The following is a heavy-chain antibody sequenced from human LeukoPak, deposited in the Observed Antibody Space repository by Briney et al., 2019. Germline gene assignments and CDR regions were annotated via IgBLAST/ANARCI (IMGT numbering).Heavy chain of an antibody. V-gene: IGHV3-7*01. Sequence: GGSLRLSCAGSGFTFSSYWMSWVRQAPGKGLEWVANIKQHGSEKYYVDSVKGRFTISRDDAKNSLYLQMSSLRAEDTAVYYCARLWPFDYGGQGTLVTVSS. CDR3: ARLWPFDY. D-gene: IGHD2-21*01. CDR2: IKQHGSEK. J-gene: IGHJ4*02. CDR1: GFTFSSYW.